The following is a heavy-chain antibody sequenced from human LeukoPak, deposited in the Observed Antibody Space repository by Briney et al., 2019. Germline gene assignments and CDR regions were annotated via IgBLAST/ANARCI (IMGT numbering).Heavy chain of an antibody. CDR2: IKRDGNEK. D-gene: IGHD3-10*01. Sequence: GGSLRLSCAASGFTFSSYWMNWVRQAPGKGLEWVANIKRDGNEKNYVDSVKGRFSISRDNAKNSLYLQIDSLRAEDTAVYYCAKEGAYPIITYDSWGQGALVTVSS. V-gene: IGHV3-7*01. J-gene: IGHJ5*01. CDR3: AKEGAYPIITYDS. CDR1: GFTFSSYW.